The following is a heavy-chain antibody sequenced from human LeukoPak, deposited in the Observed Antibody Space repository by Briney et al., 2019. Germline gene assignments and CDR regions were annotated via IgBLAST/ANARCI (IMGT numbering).Heavy chain of an antibody. CDR1: GFTFSNAW. J-gene: IGHJ4*02. D-gene: IGHD1-1*01. CDR3: TTERDWNAEALHY. CDR2: IKSKTDGGTT. V-gene: IGHV3-15*01. Sequence: GGSLRLSCAASGFTFSNAWMSWVRQAPGQGLEWVGRIKSKTDGGTTDYAAPVKGRFTISRDDSKNTLYLQMNSLKTEDTAVYYCTTERDWNAEALHYWGQGTLVTVSS.